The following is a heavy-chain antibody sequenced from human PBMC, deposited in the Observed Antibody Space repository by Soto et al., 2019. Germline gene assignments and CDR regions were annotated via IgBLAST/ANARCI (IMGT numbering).Heavy chain of an antibody. D-gene: IGHD7-27*01. Sequence: SSETLSLTCTVSGGSISSYYWSWIRQPPGKGLEWIGYIYYSGSTNYNPSLKSRVTISVDTSKSQFSLKLSSVTAADTAVYYCARGWGGYFQHWGQGTLVTVSS. CDR2: IYYSGST. CDR1: GGSISSYY. CDR3: ARGWGGYFQH. V-gene: IGHV4-59*01. J-gene: IGHJ1*01.